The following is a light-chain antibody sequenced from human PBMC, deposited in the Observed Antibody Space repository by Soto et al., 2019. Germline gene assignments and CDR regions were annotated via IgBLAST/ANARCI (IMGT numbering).Light chain of an antibody. Sequence: QSALTQPRSVAGAPGPSGTLSCTGTSSDVGGYDFVSWYQQHPGKPPKLMIYDVTKRPSGVPDRFSGSKSGNSASLTISWHQAEDEAHYYCSSYAGSYILGVFGGGTNLTVL. CDR1: SSDVGGYDF. V-gene: IGLV2-11*01. CDR3: SSYAGSYILGV. J-gene: IGLJ3*02. CDR2: DVT.